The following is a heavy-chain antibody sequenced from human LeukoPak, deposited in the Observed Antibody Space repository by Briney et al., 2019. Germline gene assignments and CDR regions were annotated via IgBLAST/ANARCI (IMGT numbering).Heavy chain of an antibody. D-gene: IGHD2-8*01. CDR3: ARGVGKHWTNGLLNWFDR. V-gene: IGHV3-30*01. Sequence: GGSLRLSCAASGFTFSSYAMHWVRQAPGKGLEWVAVISYDGSNKYYADSVKGRFTIYRDNSKNTLYLQMNSLGAEDTAVYYCARGVGKHWTNGLLNWFDRWGQGTLVTVSS. CDR1: GFTFSSYA. CDR2: ISYDGSNK. J-gene: IGHJ5*02.